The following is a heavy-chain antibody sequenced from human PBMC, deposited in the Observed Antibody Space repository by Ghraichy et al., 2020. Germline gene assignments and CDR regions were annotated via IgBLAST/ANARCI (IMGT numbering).Heavy chain of an antibody. V-gene: IGHV3-21*01. CDR2: ISSSSSYI. J-gene: IGHJ5*02. CDR1: GFTFSSYS. D-gene: IGHD1-26*01. CDR3: ARDWIVGATGFWFDP. Sequence: GGSLRLSCAASGFTFSSYSMNWVRQAPGKGLEWVSSISSSSSYIYYADSVKGRFTISRDNAKNSLYLQMNSLRAEDTAVYYCARDWIVGATGFWFDPWGQVTLVTVSS.